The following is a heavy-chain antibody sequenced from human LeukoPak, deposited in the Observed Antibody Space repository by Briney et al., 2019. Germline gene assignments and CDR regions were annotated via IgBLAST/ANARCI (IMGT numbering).Heavy chain of an antibody. V-gene: IGHV4-30-2*01. CDR1: GGSISSGGYY. Sequence: SETLSLTCTVSGGSISSGGYYWSWIRQPPGKGLEWIGYIYHSGSTYYNPSLKSRVTISVDRSKNQFSLKLSSVTAADTAVYYCAKDVFRIFGVVIPLRYMDVWGKGTTVTVSS. J-gene: IGHJ6*03. CDR2: IYHSGST. CDR3: AKDVFRIFGVVIPLRYMDV. D-gene: IGHD3-3*01.